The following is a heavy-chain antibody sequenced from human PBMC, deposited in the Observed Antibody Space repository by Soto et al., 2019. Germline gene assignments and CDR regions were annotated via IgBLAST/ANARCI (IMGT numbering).Heavy chain of an antibody. CDR3: ARDGEWQLPYDY. Sequence: SETLSLTCVVSGNSISSGYYWGFIRQPPGKGLEWIGNIYRSGSTYYNPSLKSRVTISVDTSKNQFSLKLSSVTAADTAVYYCARDGEWQLPYDYWGLGTLVTVSS. CDR2: IYRSGST. V-gene: IGHV4-38-2*02. D-gene: IGHD2-15*01. J-gene: IGHJ4*02. CDR1: GNSISSGYY.